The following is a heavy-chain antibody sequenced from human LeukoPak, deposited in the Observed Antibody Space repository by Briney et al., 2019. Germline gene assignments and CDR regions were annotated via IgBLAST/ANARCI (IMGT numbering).Heavy chain of an antibody. CDR3: AKDRVGIAAAGTHMDV. V-gene: IGHV3-23*01. CDR2: ISDSGGNT. Sequence: GGTLRLSCATSGFTFSIYGMSWVRQAPGKGLEWVSAISDSGGNTYYADSVKGRFTISRDNAKNTLYLQMNSLRAEDTAVYYCAKDRVGIAAAGTHMDVWGKGTTVTVSS. D-gene: IGHD6-13*01. J-gene: IGHJ6*03. CDR1: GFTFSIYG.